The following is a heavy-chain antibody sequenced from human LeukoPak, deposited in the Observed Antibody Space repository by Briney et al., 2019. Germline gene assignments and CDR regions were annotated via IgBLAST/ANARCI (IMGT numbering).Heavy chain of an antibody. Sequence: PSGTLSLTCAVSSGSINSNWWSWVRQPPGKRLEWIGETYHSGSTNYNPTLKSRVTISVDKSKNQFSLSLTSVTAADTAVYYCARGEEYNSGTVRFDYWGQGILVTVSS. CDR2: TYHSGST. J-gene: IGHJ4*02. CDR1: SGSINSNW. D-gene: IGHD3-10*01. V-gene: IGHV4-4*02. CDR3: ARGEEYNSGTVRFDY.